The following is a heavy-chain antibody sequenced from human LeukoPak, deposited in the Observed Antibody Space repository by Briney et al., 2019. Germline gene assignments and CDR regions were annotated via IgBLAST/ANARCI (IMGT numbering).Heavy chain of an antibody. CDR2: IYYSGST. D-gene: IGHD3-22*01. V-gene: IGHV4-59*01. Sequence: PSETLSLTCTVSGGSISSYYWSWIRQPPGKGLEWIGYIYYSGSTNYNPSLKSRVTISVDTSKNQFSLKLSSVTAADTAVYYCARGDYDSSGYYYVNFDYWGQGTLVTVSS. CDR1: GGSISSYY. CDR3: ARGDYDSSGYYYVNFDY. J-gene: IGHJ4*02.